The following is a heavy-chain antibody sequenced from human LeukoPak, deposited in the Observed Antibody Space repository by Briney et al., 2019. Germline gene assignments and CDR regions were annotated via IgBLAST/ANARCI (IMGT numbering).Heavy chain of an antibody. CDR3: TRKTTRHDY. J-gene: IGHJ4*02. D-gene: IGHD4-17*01. CDR1: GVSFNNYY. V-gene: IGHV4-34*01. CDR2: INHSGYT. Sequence: SETLSLTCAVSGVSFNNYYWSWVRQTPGKGLEWIGEINHSGYTNERPSLKSRVTLSIDTSRQQFSLNLRSVTVADTGIYYCTRKTTRHDYWGRGTLVTVSS.